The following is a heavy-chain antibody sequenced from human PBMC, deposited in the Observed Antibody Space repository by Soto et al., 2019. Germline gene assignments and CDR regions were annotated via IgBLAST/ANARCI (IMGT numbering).Heavy chain of an antibody. J-gene: IGHJ4*02. CDR1: DDSINSDKYY. V-gene: IGHV4-39*01. CDR3: ARLEGLATTSYYFDF. CDR2: IYRGNT. Sequence: QLQLQESGPGLVKPSETLSLTCSVSDDSINSDKYYWGWIRQPPGKGLEWIGSIYRGNTYYNPSLPTGATISLDTSTSQCSLKLSSVTAADSAVYFCARLEGLATTSYYFDFWGPGALVTVSS. D-gene: IGHD3-9*01.